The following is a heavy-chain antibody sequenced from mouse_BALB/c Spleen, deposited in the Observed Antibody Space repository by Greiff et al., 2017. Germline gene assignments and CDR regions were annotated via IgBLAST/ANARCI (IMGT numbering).Heavy chain of an antibody. CDR2: IWSGGST. CDR3: ARDYGSSPYYAMDY. D-gene: IGHD1-1*01. J-gene: IGHJ4*01. V-gene: IGHV2-2*02. CDR1: GFSLTSYG. Sequence: QVQLKESGPGLVQPSQSLSITCTVSGFSLTSYGVHWVRQSPGKGLEWLGVIWSGGSTDYNAAFISRLSISKDNSKSQVFFKMNSLQANDTAIYYCARDYGSSPYYAMDYWGQGTSVTVSS.